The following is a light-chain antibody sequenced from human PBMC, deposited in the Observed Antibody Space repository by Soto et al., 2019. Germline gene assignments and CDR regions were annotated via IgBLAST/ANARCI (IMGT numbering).Light chain of an antibody. V-gene: IGKV3-20*01. CDR3: QQYDTSPPYT. CDR1: QSVSSSS. J-gene: IGKJ2*01. CDR2: DAS. Sequence: EIVLTQSPGTLSLSPGERATLSCRASQSVSSSSFAWYQQKPGQAPRLLIYDASSRTTGIPDRVSGSGAGTDFTLTISTLEPEDFGVYYCQQYDTSPPYTFGQGKKLES.